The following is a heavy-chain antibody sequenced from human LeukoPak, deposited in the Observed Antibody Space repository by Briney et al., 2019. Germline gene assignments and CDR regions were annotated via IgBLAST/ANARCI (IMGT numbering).Heavy chain of an antibody. Sequence: PSETLYLTCTVSGGSISSSSYCWGWLRQPPGKGLQWIGTIYYTGSTYNNPSLKSRLTISVDTSKNQFSLRLRSVTAADTAVYSCARAGTAPVKDYYDSSGYPPTESYYFDYWGQGTLVTVSS. CDR1: GGSISSSSYC. CDR3: ARAGTAPVKDYYDSSGYPPTESYYFDY. V-gene: IGHV4-39*07. D-gene: IGHD3-22*01. CDR2: IYYTGST. J-gene: IGHJ4*02.